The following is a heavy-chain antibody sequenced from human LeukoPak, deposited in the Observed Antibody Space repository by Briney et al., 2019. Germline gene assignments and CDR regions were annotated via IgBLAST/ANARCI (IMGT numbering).Heavy chain of an antibody. D-gene: IGHD2-15*01. Sequence: SETLSLTCAVYGGSFSGYYWNWIRQPPGKGLEWIGEINHSGSIKYNLSLKSRVTISVDTSKNQFSLKLSSVTAADTAVYYCARQFGRWSNNWFDPWGQGTLVTVSS. J-gene: IGHJ5*02. CDR1: GGSFSGYY. V-gene: IGHV4-34*01. CDR3: ARQFGRWSNNWFDP. CDR2: INHSGSI.